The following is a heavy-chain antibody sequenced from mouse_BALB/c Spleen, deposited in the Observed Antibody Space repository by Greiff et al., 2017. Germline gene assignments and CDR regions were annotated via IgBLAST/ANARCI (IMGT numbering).Heavy chain of an antibody. CDR3: AKHGTIDGTRFAY. CDR2: IWGDGST. Sequence: QVQLKESGPGLVAPSQSLSITCTVSGFSLTGYGVNWVRQPPGKGLEWLGMIWGDGSTDYNSALKSRLSISKDNSKSQVFLKMNSLQTDDTAMYYCAKHGTIDGTRFAYWGQGTLVTVSA. D-gene: IGHD2-3*01. J-gene: IGHJ3*01. V-gene: IGHV2-6-7*01. CDR1: GFSLTGYG.